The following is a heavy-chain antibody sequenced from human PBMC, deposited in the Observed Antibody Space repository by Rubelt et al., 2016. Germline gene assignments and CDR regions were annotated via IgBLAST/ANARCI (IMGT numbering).Heavy chain of an antibody. V-gene: IGHV4-34*01. CDR1: VGSFSGYY. Sequence: QVQLQQWGAGLLKPSETLSLTCAVYVGSFSGYYWSWIRPPPGKGLEWIGEINHSGSTNYNPSRKSRVTISVDTSKNQFSLELSSVTAADTAVYYCARGAVVVPAAPTFAFDIWGQGTMVTVSS. J-gene: IGHJ3*02. CDR3: ARGAVVVPAAPTFAFDI. CDR2: INHSGST. D-gene: IGHD2-2*01.